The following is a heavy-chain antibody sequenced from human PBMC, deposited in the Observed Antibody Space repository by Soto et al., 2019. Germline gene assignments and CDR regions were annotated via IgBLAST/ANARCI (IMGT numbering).Heavy chain of an antibody. Sequence: GGSLRLSCAASGFTFISYALSWVRQAPGKGLEWVSVISGTGGSTYYADPVKGRFTISRDNSKNTLNLQMNSLRAEDTAVYYCAKDSYSSGYDWGQGTLVTVSS. CDR3: AKDSYSSGYD. CDR2: ISGTGGST. D-gene: IGHD6-19*01. CDR1: GFTFISYA. J-gene: IGHJ4*02. V-gene: IGHV3-23*01.